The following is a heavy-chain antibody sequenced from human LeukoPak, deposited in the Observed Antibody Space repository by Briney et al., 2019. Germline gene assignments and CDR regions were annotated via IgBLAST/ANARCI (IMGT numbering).Heavy chain of an antibody. J-gene: IGHJ6*03. CDR2: IRYDGSNK. D-gene: IGHD4-23*01. CDR1: GFTFSSYG. CDR3: AKDQGTVVTPVYMDV. V-gene: IGHV3-30*02. Sequence: GGSLRLSCAASGFTFSSYGMHWVRQAPGKGLVWVAFIRYDGSNKYYADSVKGRFTISRDNSKNTLYLQMNSLRDEDTAVYYCAKDQGTVVTPVYMDVWGKGTTVTVSS.